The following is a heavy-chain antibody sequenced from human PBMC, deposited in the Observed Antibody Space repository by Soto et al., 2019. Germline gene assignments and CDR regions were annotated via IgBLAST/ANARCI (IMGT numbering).Heavy chain of an antibody. D-gene: IGHD3-22*01. V-gene: IGHV3-49*03. J-gene: IGHJ4*02. Sequence: GGSLRLSCTASGFTFGDYTMSWFRQAPGMGLEWVGLIRNKGYGGTTEYAASVKGRFTISRDDSKSIVYLEMISLKSEDTAVYYCTRVLPSSYHYDSSGADYWGQGTLVTVSS. CDR3: TRVLPSSYHYDSSGADY. CDR2: IRNKGYGGTT. CDR1: GFTFGDYT.